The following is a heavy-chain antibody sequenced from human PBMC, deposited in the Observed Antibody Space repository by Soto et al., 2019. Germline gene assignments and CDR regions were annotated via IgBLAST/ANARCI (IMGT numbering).Heavy chain of an antibody. J-gene: IGHJ5*02. CDR1: GGSISSGDYY. Sequence: SETLSLTCTVSGGSISSGDYYWSWVRQHPGKGLGWIGYRSYSGSTYYNPSLKSRVTIVVDTSRNQFSLRLSSVTAADTAVYYCAREGGLAYCSGDCLYNWFDPWGQGTLVTVS. CDR3: AREGGLAYCSGDCLYNWFDP. V-gene: IGHV4-31*03. D-gene: IGHD2-21*02. CDR2: RSYSGST.